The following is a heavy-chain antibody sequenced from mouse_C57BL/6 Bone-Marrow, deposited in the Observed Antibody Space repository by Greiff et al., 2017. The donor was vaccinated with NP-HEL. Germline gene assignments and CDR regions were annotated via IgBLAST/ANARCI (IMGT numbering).Heavy chain of an antibody. CDR1: GYTFTSYW. CDR2: IYPGSGST. Sequence: QVQLQQPGAELVKPGASVKMSCKASGYTFTSYWITWVKQRPGQGLEWIGDIYPGSGSTNYNDKFKSKATLTVDTSSSTAYMQLSSLTSEDSAVYYCARKPNLNWDGGRTYFDYWGQGTTLTVSS. CDR3: ARKPNLNWDGGRTYFDY. J-gene: IGHJ2*01. V-gene: IGHV1-55*01. D-gene: IGHD4-1*01.